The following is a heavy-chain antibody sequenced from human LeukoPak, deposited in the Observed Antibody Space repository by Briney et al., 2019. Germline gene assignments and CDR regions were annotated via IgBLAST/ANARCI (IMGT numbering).Heavy chain of an antibody. CDR1: GFTVSSNY. D-gene: IGHD3-22*01. V-gene: IGHV3-53*01. Sequence: PGGSLRLSCAASGFTVSSNYMSWVRQAPGKGLEWVSIIYSGGSTYYADSVKGRFTISRDNSKNTLYLQLNSLRAEDTTVYYCARLHSLISAQPDDCWGQGTLVTVSS. CDR2: IYSGGST. J-gene: IGHJ4*02. CDR3: ARLHSLISAQPDDC.